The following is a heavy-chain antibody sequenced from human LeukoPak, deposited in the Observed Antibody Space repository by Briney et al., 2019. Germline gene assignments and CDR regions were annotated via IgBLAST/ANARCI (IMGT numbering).Heavy chain of an antibody. V-gene: IGHV1-24*01. CDR1: GYTLTELS. CDR2: FDPEDGET. J-gene: IGHJ2*01. CDR3: ATAWVSLVPAEPTDDKSYWYFDL. D-gene: IGHD2-2*01. Sequence: ASVKVSCKVSGYTLTELSMHWVRQAPRKGLEWMGGFDPEDGETIYAQKFQGRVTMTEDTSTDTAYMELSSLRSEDTAVYYCATAWVSLVPAEPTDDKSYWYFDLWGRGTLVTVSS.